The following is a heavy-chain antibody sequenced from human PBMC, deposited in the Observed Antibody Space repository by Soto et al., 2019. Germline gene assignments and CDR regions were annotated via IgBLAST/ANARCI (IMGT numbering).Heavy chain of an antibody. V-gene: IGHV3-74*01. D-gene: IGHD4-17*01. CDR1: GFTFSSYW. CDR3: ARGGGDYGDYGYYYYGMDV. Sequence: VQLVESGGGLVQPGGSLRLSCAASGFTFSSYWMHWVRQAPGKGLVWVSRVISDGSSTSYADSVKGRFTISRDNAKNTLYLQMNSLRAEDTAVYYCARGGGDYGDYGYYYYGMDVWGQGTTVTVSS. CDR2: VISDGSST. J-gene: IGHJ6*02.